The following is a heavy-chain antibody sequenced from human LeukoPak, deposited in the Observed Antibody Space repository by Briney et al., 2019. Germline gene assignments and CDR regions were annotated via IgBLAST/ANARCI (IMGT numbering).Heavy chain of an antibody. CDR1: GGSISSSSDY. V-gene: IGHV4-39*01. J-gene: IGHJ4*02. CDR2: FFYSGST. Sequence: SETLSLTCTVSGGSISSSSDYWGWIRQPPGKGLEWIGSFFYSGSTYYNPSLKSRVTISVDTSKNQFSLKLSSVTAADTAVYYCASLYYDILTGYYFFDYWGQGTLVTVSS. CDR3: ASLYYDILTGYYFFDY. D-gene: IGHD3-9*01.